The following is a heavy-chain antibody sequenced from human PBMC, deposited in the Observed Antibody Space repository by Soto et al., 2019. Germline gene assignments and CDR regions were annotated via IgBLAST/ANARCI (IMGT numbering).Heavy chain of an antibody. CDR1: GDSISSAGYY. CDR3: ARDRGFNRNDADYYGMDV. V-gene: IGHV4-31*03. J-gene: IGHJ6*02. CDR2: VYYSGST. D-gene: IGHD1-1*01. Sequence: QVQLQESGPGVVKPSQTLSLTCTVSGDSISSAGYYWTWIRQHPVKGLEWIGHVYYSGSTYYNPSLKSRVTISIDTTKNQFSLNIRSATAADTALYFCARDRGFNRNDADYYGMDVWGQGTTVTVSS.